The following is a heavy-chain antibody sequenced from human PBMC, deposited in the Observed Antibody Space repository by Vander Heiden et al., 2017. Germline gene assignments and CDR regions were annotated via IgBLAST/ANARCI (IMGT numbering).Heavy chain of an antibody. V-gene: IGHV3-23*01. CDR3: AKEETDLVSTPTGD. CDR2: ISGSGVST. D-gene: IGHD3-16*01. Sequence: EVQLLESGGGLVQPGGSLRLSCAASVFPFSRYALSWVRQAPGKGLEWVSGISGSGVSTYYANSVKGRFTISRDNSMHTLFLQMDSLRAEDTAVYYCAKEETDLVSTPTGDWGQGTLVTVSS. J-gene: IGHJ4*02. CDR1: VFPFSRYA.